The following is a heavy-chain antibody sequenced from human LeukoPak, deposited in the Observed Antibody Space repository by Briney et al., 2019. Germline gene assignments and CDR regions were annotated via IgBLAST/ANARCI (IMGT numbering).Heavy chain of an antibody. CDR3: ASANSGNYYNIY. CDR1: GFTFNSFA. D-gene: IGHD3-10*01. CDR2: MSGSSAGGTT. J-gene: IGHJ4*02. V-gene: IGHV3-23*01. Sequence: GGSLRLSCVASGFTFNSFAMSWVRQAPGKRLEWVSTMSGSSAGGTTYYTDSVKGRFTISRDNFKNTLSLQMNSLRADDTAVYYCASANSGNYYNIYWGQGALVTVSS.